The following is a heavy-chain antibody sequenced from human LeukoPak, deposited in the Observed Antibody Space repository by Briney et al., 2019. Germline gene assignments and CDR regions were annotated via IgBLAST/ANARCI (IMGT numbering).Heavy chain of an antibody. Sequence: PGGSLRLSCAASGFTFSSYAMNWVRQAPGKGLEWVSAITGTGGSTYYVASVKGRFTVSRDNSRNTLYLQMTSLTVDDTAVYYCAKSPIVPASWVRPGFDYWGQGTLVIVSS. CDR2: ITGTGGST. CDR1: GFTFSSYA. J-gene: IGHJ4*02. V-gene: IGHV3-23*01. D-gene: IGHD2-2*01. CDR3: AKSPIVPASWVRPGFDY.